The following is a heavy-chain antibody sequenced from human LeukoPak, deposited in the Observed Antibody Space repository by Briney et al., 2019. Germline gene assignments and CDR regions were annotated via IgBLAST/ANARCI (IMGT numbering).Heavy chain of an antibody. J-gene: IGHJ4*02. CDR3: ARGLGNSSSWFY. V-gene: IGHV3-21*01. D-gene: IGHD6-13*01. CDR2: ISSSSYI. CDR1: GFTFSSYS. Sequence: GGSLRLSCAASGFTFSSYSMNWVRQAPGKGLEWVSSISSSSYIYYDDSAEGRFTIFSYNAKNSLYLQMNSLRAEDTAVYYCARGLGNSSSWFYWGQGTLVTVSS.